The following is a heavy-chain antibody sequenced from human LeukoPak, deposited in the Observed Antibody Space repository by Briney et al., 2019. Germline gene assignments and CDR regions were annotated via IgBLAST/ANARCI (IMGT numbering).Heavy chain of an antibody. J-gene: IGHJ6*04. CDR1: GFTFSRYA. V-gene: IGHV3-30*04. CDR3: AELGITMIGGV. CDR2: ISYDGNNK. D-gene: IGHD3-10*02. Sequence: PGGSLRLSCAASGFTFSRYAMHWVRQAPGKGLEWVAVISYDGNNKYYADSVKGRFTISRDNAKNSLYLQMNSLRAEDTAVYYCAELGITMIGGVWGKGTTVTISS.